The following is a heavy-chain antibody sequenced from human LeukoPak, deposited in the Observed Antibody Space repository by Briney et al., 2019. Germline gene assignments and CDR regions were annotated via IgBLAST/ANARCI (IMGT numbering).Heavy chain of an antibody. CDR3: ARGVSPYDFWSGQYYYYYMDV. CDR2: IIPIFGTA. Sequence: GSSVTVSCKASGGTFSSYAMSWVRQAPGQGLEGMGGIIPIFGTANYAQKFKGRVTITTDESTSTAYMELSSLRSEDTAVYYCARGVSPYDFWSGQYYYYYMDVWGKGTTVTVSS. J-gene: IGHJ6*03. D-gene: IGHD3-3*01. CDR1: GGTFSSYA. V-gene: IGHV1-69*05.